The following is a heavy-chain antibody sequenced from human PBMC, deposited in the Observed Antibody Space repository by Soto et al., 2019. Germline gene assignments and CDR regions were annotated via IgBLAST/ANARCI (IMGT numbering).Heavy chain of an antibody. J-gene: IGHJ5*02. D-gene: IGHD1-7*01. Sequence: QVQLQESGPGLVKPSQTPSLTCTVSGGSISSGGYYWSWIRQHPGKGLELIGYIYYSGSTYYNPCRRGRATICVDRCRNRVSRRLSSVTAADTAVYYCARAGRGTGTIYWFDPWGQGSRVTVSS. CDR1: GGSISSGGYY. CDR3: ARAGRGTGTIYWFDP. V-gene: IGHV4-31*03. CDR2: IYYSGST.